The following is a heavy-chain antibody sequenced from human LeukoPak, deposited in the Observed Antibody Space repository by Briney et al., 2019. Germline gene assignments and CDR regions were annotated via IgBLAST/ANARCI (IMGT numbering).Heavy chain of an antibody. CDR3: AKVGAWARYYDSSGHHGYYFDY. D-gene: IGHD3-22*01. Sequence: GGSLRLSCTASGFTFGDYAMSWVRQAPGKRLEWVGFIRSKAYGGTTEYAASVKGRFTISRDDSKSIAYLQMNSLKTEDTAVYYCAKVGAWARYYDSSGHHGYYFDYWGQGTLVTVSS. V-gene: IGHV3-49*04. CDR2: IRSKAYGGTT. CDR1: GFTFGDYA. J-gene: IGHJ4*02.